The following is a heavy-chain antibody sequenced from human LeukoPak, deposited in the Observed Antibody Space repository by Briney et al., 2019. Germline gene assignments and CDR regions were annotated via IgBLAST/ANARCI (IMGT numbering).Heavy chain of an antibody. V-gene: IGHV3-21*01. CDR1: GFTFSTYS. J-gene: IGHJ6*04. CDR3: ARDRDYYGSGSYRYYYYYRMDV. Sequence: GGSLRRSCAASGFTFSTYSMNWVRHAPGKGLKGCSSTNSGSDYKYYADSVKGPFIIYRDNTKNSLSLQINSLRAEDSAVSYCARDRDYYGSGSYRYYYYYRMDVWGKGTTAIVSS. CDR2: TNSGSDYK. D-gene: IGHD3-10*01.